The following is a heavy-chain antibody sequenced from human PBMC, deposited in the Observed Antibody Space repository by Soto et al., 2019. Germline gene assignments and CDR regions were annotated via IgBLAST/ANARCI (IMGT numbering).Heavy chain of an antibody. CDR1: GGSFSGYY. D-gene: IGHD6-13*01. J-gene: IGHJ4*02. V-gene: IGHV4-34*01. CDR2: INHSGST. CDR3: ARGSIDSIAAAGFLFDY. Sequence: ETLSLTCAVYGGSFSGYYWSWIRQPPGKGLEWIGEINHSGSTNYNPSLKSRVTISVDTSKNQFSLKLSSVTAADTAVYYCARGSIDSIAAAGFLFDYWGQGTLVTVSS.